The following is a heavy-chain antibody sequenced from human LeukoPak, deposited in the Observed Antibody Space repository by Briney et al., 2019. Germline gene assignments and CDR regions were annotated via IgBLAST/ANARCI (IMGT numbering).Heavy chain of an antibody. Sequence: PSETLSLTCTVSGGSISSSSYYWGWIRQPPGKGLEWIGSIYYSGSTYYNPSLKNRVTISVDTSKNQFSLKLSSVTAADTAVYYCARSSLAAAGNWKYYFDYWGQGTLVTVSS. CDR1: GGSISSSSYY. CDR2: IYYSGST. D-gene: IGHD6-13*01. V-gene: IGHV4-39*01. J-gene: IGHJ4*02. CDR3: ARSSLAAAGNWKYYFDY.